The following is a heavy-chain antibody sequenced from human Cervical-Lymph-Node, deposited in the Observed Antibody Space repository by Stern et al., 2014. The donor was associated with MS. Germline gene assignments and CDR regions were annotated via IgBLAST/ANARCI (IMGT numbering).Heavy chain of an antibody. V-gene: IGHV3-30*14. D-gene: IGHD3-3*01. CDR2: TSDGGTNK. J-gene: IGHJ4*02. CDR1: GFTFNKYA. Sequence: QVQLVESGGGVVQPGRSLRLSCAASGFTFNKYAMHWVRQAPGKGLEWVAFTSDGGTNKYYADSVKGRFTISRDNSKSTLFLHMNSLRAEDTAVYYCARGDLSYIGDFSFDYWGQGTLVTVSS. CDR3: ARGDLSYIGDFSFDY.